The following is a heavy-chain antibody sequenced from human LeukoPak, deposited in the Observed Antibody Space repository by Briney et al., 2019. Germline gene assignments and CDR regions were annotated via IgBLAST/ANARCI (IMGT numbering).Heavy chain of an antibody. D-gene: IGHD4-17*01. V-gene: IGHV4-61*09. Sequence: SQTLSLTCTVSGGSTSSGNNHWSWIRQHAGKGLEWIGHIYTSGSTNYNPSLKSRVTISVDTSKNQFSLKLSSVTAADTAVYYCATTTVTTSAGFDYWGQGTLVTVSS. CDR1: GGSTSSGNNH. CDR3: ATTTVTTSAGFDY. J-gene: IGHJ4*02. CDR2: IYTSGST.